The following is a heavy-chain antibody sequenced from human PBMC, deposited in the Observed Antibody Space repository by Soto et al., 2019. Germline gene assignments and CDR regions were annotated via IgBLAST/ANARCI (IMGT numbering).Heavy chain of an antibody. V-gene: IGHV3-30*18. J-gene: IGHJ1*01. CDR1: GFDFSSYG. Sequence: QVHLVESGGGVVQPGRSLRLSCAASGFDFSSYGMHWVRQAPGRGLEWVAIISYDGSLEYYADSVKGRFTISRDNSENTESLQMTSLRAEDTAVYYCAKDRRSNFVLGFAEYFQHWGQGTLVTVSS. D-gene: IGHD4-4*01. CDR3: AKDRRSNFVLGFAEYFQH. CDR2: ISYDGSLE.